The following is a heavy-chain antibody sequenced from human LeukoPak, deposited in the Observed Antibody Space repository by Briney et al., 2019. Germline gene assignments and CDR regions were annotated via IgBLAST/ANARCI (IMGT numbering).Heavy chain of an antibody. V-gene: IGHV4-4*07. CDR1: GGSISSYY. D-gene: IGHD6-13*01. Sequence: SETLSLTCTVSGGSISSYYWSWIRQPAGKGLEWIGRIYTSGSTNYNPSLKSRVTMSVDASKNQFSLKLSSVTAADTAVYYCAREGGHSSSWFGHFDYWGQGTLVTVSS. CDR2: IYTSGST. CDR3: AREGGHSSSWFGHFDY. J-gene: IGHJ4*02.